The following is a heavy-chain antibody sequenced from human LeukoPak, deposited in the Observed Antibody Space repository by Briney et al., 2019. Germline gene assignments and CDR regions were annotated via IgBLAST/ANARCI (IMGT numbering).Heavy chain of an antibody. CDR2: IYSGGST. J-gene: IGHJ3*02. V-gene: IGHV3-53*01. Sequence: PGGSLRLSCAASGFTVSSNYMSWVRQAPGKGLEWVSVIYSGGSTYYADSVKGRFTISRDNSKNTLYLQMNSLRAEDTAVYYCARERGSGSYYRLPDAFDIWGQGTMVTVSS. CDR3: ARERGSGSYYRLPDAFDI. CDR1: GFTVSSNY. D-gene: IGHD1-26*01.